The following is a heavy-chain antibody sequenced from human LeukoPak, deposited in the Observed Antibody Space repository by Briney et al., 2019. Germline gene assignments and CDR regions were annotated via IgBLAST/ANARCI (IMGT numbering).Heavy chain of an antibody. J-gene: IGHJ4*02. D-gene: IGHD1-26*01. CDR1: GFTFSSYA. V-gene: IGHV3-30*04. CDR2: ISYDGSNK. CDR3: ARDSFRGSYSDY. Sequence: GGSLRLSCAASGFTFSSYAMHWVRQAPGKGLEWVAVISYDGSNKYYADSVKGRFTISRDNSKNTLYLQMNSLRAEDTAVYYCARDSFRGSYSDYWGQGTLVTVSS.